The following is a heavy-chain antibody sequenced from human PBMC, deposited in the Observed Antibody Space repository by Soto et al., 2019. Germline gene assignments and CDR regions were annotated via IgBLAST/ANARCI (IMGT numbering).Heavy chain of an antibody. D-gene: IGHD3-16*01. V-gene: IGHV2-5*02. CDR3: VHKGEGDRILDF. CDR2: IYWDDAK. J-gene: IGHJ4*02. Sequence: QITLKESGPTLVKPTQTLTLTCTFSGFSLNTRGVGVGWIRQPPGKAVEWLTLIYWDDAKEFSPSLKGRLTITKDTTKNQVVLIMSNMDPVDTATYYCVHKGEGDRILDFWGQGALVIVSS. CDR1: GFSLNTRGVG.